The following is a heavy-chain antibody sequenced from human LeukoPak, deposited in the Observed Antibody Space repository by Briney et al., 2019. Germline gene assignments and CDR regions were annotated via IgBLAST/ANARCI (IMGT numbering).Heavy chain of an antibody. V-gene: IGHV1-2*02. CDR1: GYTFTGYY. Sequence: ASVRVSCKASGYTFTGYYMHWVRQAPGQGLEWMGWINPSSGGTNYAQKFQGRVTMTRDTSISTAYMELSRLRSDDTAVYYCARGGYYVFGGVYREGFFDYWGQGTLVTVSS. CDR3: ARGGYYVFGGVYREGFFDY. J-gene: IGHJ4*02. CDR2: INPSSGGT. D-gene: IGHD3-3*01.